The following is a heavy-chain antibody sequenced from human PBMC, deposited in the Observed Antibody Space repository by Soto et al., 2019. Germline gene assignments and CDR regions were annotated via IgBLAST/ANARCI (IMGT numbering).Heavy chain of an antibody. Sequence: QVQLVQSGAEVKKPGASVKVSCKASGYTFTSYGISWVRQAPGQGVEWMGWISAYNGNTNYAQKLQGRVTMTTNTSTCTAYMELRTLRSADTAVYNWARDSPPNWNWGQGTLVTVSS. D-gene: IGHD1-1*01. CDR1: GYTFTSYG. CDR2: ISAYNGNT. V-gene: IGHV1-18*01. CDR3: ARDSPPNWN. J-gene: IGHJ4*02.